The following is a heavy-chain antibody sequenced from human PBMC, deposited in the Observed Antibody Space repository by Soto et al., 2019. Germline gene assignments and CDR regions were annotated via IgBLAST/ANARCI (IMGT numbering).Heavy chain of an antibody. V-gene: IGHV3-23*01. D-gene: IGHD4-17*01. CDR3: ATYGQHLMDS. Sequence: EVQLLESGGGLVQPGGSLRLSCAASGLTFSRFAMKWVRQAPGKGLEWVSVIGSDGDGIHYADSVKGRFTITRDNSRNTVNLQMNRLRAEDTAVYYCATYGQHLMDSWGQGTLVTVSS. J-gene: IGHJ4*02. CDR2: IGSDGDGI. CDR1: GLTFSRFA.